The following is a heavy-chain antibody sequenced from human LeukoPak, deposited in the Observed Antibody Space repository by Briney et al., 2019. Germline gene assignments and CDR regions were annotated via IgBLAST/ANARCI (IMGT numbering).Heavy chain of an antibody. CDR3: ARDTRPDYYGSGSYN. D-gene: IGHD3-10*01. V-gene: IGHV3-66*01. Sequence: GGSLRLSRAASGFTVSSNYMSWVRQAPGKGLEWVSVIYSGGSTYYADSVKGRFTISRDNSKNTLYLQMNSLRAEDTAVYYCARDTRPDYYGSGSYNWGQGTLVTVSS. CDR1: GFTVSSNY. CDR2: IYSGGST. J-gene: IGHJ4*02.